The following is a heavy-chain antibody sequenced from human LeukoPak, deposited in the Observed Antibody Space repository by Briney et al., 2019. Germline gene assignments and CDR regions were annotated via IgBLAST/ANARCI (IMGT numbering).Heavy chain of an antibody. D-gene: IGHD1-26*01. Sequence: GGSLRLSCAASGFTFSSYSMNWVRQAPGKGLEWVSSISSSSYIYYADSVKGRFTISRDNAKNSLYLQMNSLRAEDTAVYYCARVASGTLYGMDVWGQGTTVTVSS. CDR3: ARVASGTLYGMDV. V-gene: IGHV3-21*01. CDR1: GFTFSSYS. J-gene: IGHJ6*02. CDR2: ISSSSYI.